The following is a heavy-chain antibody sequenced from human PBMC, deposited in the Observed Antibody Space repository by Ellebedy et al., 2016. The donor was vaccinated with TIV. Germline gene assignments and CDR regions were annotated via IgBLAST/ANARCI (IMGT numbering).Heavy chain of an antibody. V-gene: IGHV4-39*01. CDR2: MYSSGST. CDR3: ARHEYSGYEYFNDY. D-gene: IGHD5-12*01. CDR1: GGSISSRSNY. Sequence: SETLSLXCTVSGGSISSRSNYWGWIRQTPGKGLEWIGSMYSSGSTDYNPSLKSRVTISVDTSKNQFSLKLSSVTAADTAVYYCARHEYSGYEYFNDYWGQGTLATVSS. J-gene: IGHJ4*02.